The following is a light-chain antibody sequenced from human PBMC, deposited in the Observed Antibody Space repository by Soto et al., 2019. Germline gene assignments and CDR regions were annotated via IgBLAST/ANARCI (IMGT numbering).Light chain of an antibody. V-gene: IGKV3-20*01. J-gene: IGKJ3*01. Sequence: EIVLTQSPNTLSLSPGERATLSCRASQSLTSAYLVWYQQKPGLAPRLLIYGSSNRATGIPDRFSGSGSGTHFTLTISRLEPEDFAVYYCQHYDNTPPSVTFGPGTRLVIK. CDR2: GSS. CDR3: QHYDNTPPSVT. CDR1: QSLTSAY.